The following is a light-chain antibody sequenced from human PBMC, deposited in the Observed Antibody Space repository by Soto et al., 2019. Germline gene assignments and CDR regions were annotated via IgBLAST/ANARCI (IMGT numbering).Light chain of an antibody. CDR3: QVWDSISDMGV. Sequence: SYELTQPLSVSVALGQTARITCGGNNIGSKSVHWYQQKAGQAPVLVVHDDSDRPSGIPERFSGSNSGNTATLTISSVAVGDEADYYCQVWDSISDMGVFGTGTKLTVL. J-gene: IGLJ1*01. CDR2: DDS. CDR1: NIGSKS. V-gene: IGLV3-21*02.